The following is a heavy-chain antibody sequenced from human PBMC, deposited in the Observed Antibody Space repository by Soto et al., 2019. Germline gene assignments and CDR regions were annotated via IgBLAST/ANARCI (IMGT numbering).Heavy chain of an antibody. J-gene: IGHJ3*02. D-gene: IGHD1-26*01. CDR1: GYTFTEHY. CDR2: ISPKSGVT. V-gene: IGHV1-2*02. CDR3: AKGNSGSYLDAFDI. Sequence: QVQLEQSGTEVKKPGASVKVSCKASGYTFTEHYVQWVRQAPGQGLEWMGWISPKSGVTNYAQKFRGRITMTRDTSIGTAYMDLSRLRSDDTAVYYCAKGNSGSYLDAFDIWGQGTMVTVSS.